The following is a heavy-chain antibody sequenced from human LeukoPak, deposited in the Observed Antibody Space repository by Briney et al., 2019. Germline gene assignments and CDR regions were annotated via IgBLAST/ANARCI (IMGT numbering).Heavy chain of an antibody. D-gene: IGHD3-9*01. V-gene: IGHV4-39*01. CDR1: GFSVSDPLSY. Sequence: PSETLSLTCTVSGFSVSDPLSYWGWVRQPPGKGLEWIAEINFIGRTSYNSSLNSRVTMSVDTSKNQFSLKMTSLTAADTAVYFCARLTKGRYFAYIFAFWGQGILVTVSS. J-gene: IGHJ4*02. CDR3: ARLTKGRYFAYIFAF. CDR2: INFIGRT.